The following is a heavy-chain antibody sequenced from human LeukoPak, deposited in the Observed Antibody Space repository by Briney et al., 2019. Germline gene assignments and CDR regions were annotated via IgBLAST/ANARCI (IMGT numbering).Heavy chain of an antibody. CDR1: GGTFSSYA. Sequence: SVKVSCKASGGTFSSYAISWVRQAPGQGLEWMGRIIPILGIANYAQKFQGRVTITADKSTSTAYMELNSLRAEDTAVYYCARPGSSPGYYYMDVWGKGTTVTVSS. V-gene: IGHV1-69*04. CDR2: IIPILGIA. J-gene: IGHJ6*03. D-gene: IGHD6-13*01. CDR3: ARPGSSPGYYYMDV.